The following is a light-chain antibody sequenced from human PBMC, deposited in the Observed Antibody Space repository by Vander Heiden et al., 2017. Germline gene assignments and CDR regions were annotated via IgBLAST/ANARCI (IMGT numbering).Light chain of an antibody. CDR3: QAWDSS. J-gene: IGLJ2*01. CDR1: KLGDKY. CDR2: QDS. V-gene: IGLV3-1*01. Sequence: SYELPQPPSVSVSPGQTASITCSGDKLGDKYACWYQQKPGQSPVLVIYQDSKRPSGIPERFSGSNSGNTATLTISGTQAMDEADYYCQAWDSSFGGGTKLTVL.